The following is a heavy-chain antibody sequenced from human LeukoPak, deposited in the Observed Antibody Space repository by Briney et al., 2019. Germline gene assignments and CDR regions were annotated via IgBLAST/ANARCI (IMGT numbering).Heavy chain of an antibody. CDR3: ARTGYSGGWYGFDY. CDR2: INPNSGGT. V-gene: IGHV1-2*04. Sequence: GASVKVSCKASGYTFTGCYMHWVRQAPGQGLEWMGWINPNSGGTNYAQKFQGWVTMTRDTSISTAYMELSRLRSDDTAVYYCARTGYSGGWYGFDYWGQGTLVTVSS. D-gene: IGHD6-19*01. J-gene: IGHJ4*02. CDR1: GYTFTGCY.